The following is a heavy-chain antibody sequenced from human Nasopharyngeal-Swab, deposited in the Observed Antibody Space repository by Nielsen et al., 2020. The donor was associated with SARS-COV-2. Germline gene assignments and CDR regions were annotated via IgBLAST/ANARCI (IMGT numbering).Heavy chain of an antibody. D-gene: IGHD6-19*01. J-gene: IGHJ3*02. CDR2: IGDKDHNYAP. V-gene: IGHV3-73*01. Sequence: VRQLPGKGLEGVGRIGDKDHNYAPTYGGSVQGRFTISRDSSKNTLYLQMSSLRAEDTAVYFCAKNTGYSTGWNDAFDIWGQGTMVTVSS. CDR3: AKNTGYSTGWNDAFDI.